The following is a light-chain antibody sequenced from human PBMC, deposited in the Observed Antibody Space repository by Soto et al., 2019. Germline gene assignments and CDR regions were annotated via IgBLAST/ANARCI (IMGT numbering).Light chain of an antibody. CDR2: EGS. J-gene: IGLJ2*01. Sequence: QSVLTQPASVSESPGQSITISCTGTSSDVGSYDLVSWYQQHPGTAPKLMIYEGSKRPSGVSNRFSGSKSGNTASLTISGLQAEDEADYYCCSYAGSNTYVIFGGGTKVTVL. CDR1: SSDVGSYDL. CDR3: CSYAGSNTYVI. V-gene: IGLV2-23*01.